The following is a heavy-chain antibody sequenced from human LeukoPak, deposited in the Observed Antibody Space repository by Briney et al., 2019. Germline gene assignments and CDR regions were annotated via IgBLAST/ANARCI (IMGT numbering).Heavy chain of an antibody. Sequence: SETLSLTCTVSGSSISSDYYWGWIRQPPRKELEWIGSIFHGASMYYNPSLKSRVIISVDTSKNQFSLKLSSVTAADMALYYCARGTRGNYWIDYWGQGILVTVSS. CDR1: GSSISSDYY. CDR2: IFHGASM. D-gene: IGHD1-26*01. CDR3: ARGTRGNYWIDY. V-gene: IGHV4-38-2*02. J-gene: IGHJ4*02.